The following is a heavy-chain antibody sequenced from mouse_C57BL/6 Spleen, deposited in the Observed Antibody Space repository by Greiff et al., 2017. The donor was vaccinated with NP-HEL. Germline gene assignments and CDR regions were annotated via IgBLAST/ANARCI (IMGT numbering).Heavy chain of an antibody. Sequence: VQLQESGPGLVQPSQSLSITCTVSGFSLTSYGVHWVRQSPGKGLEWLGVIWRGGSTDYNAAFMSRLSITKDNSKSQVFFKMNSLQADDTAIYYCAKNGGITTVDAMDYWGQGTSVTVSS. CDR2: IWRGGST. CDR3: AKNGGITTVDAMDY. J-gene: IGHJ4*01. D-gene: IGHD1-1*01. CDR1: GFSLTSYG. V-gene: IGHV2-5*01.